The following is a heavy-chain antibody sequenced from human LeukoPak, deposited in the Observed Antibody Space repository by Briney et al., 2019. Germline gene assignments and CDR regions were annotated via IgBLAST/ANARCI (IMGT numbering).Heavy chain of an antibody. V-gene: IGHV3-7*01. D-gene: IGHD3-3*01. CDR2: IKQDGSEK. CDR3: ARDGRFSYGAFDI. CDR1: GFTFSDYW. Sequence: GSLRLSCVASGFTFSDYWTTWVRQAPGKGLECVANIKQDGSEKFYVDSVKGRFTISRDNAKNSLYLQMNSLRAEDTAVYYCARDGRFSYGAFDIWGQGTMVTVSS. J-gene: IGHJ3*02.